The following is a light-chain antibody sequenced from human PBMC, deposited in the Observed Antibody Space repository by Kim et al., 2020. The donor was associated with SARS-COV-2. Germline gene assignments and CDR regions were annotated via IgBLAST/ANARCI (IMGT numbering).Light chain of an antibody. CDR3: ATWDDSLSGPV. J-gene: IGLJ2*01. Sequence: GKSVTISCSGSSSNSGSNYVYWYQQLPGTAPKLLIYNNDQRPSGVPDRFSASKSGTSASLAISGLRSEDESDFYCATWDDSLSGPVFGGGTQLTVL. CDR1: SSNSGSNY. V-gene: IGLV1-47*02. CDR2: NND.